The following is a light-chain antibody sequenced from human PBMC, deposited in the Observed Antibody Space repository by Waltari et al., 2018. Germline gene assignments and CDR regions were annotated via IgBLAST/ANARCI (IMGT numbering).Light chain of an antibody. CDR3: QQYNKWPPLT. J-gene: IGKJ4*01. CDR1: QNIHDN. V-gene: IGKV3-15*01. Sequence: EVLMTQSPATLSVSPGERVTLSCRASQNIHDNLAWYQQTPGQAPRLLIYGASTRATDIPARFRGSGSGTEFTLTINSLQSEDLGIYYCQQYNKWPPLTFGGGTKVEIK. CDR2: GAS.